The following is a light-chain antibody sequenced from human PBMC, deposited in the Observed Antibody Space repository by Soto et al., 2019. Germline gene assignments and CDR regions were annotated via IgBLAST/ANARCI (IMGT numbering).Light chain of an antibody. Sequence: DIKMTQSPSTLSASVGDRVTITCRASQSISNWLAWYQQRPGKAPKVLIRDASTLESGVPSRFSGSGSGTEITLTIGSRQPADFATYYCQQYHDYPLTFGGGTRVE. CDR2: DAS. CDR3: QQYHDYPLT. CDR1: QSISNW. J-gene: IGKJ4*01. V-gene: IGKV1-5*01.